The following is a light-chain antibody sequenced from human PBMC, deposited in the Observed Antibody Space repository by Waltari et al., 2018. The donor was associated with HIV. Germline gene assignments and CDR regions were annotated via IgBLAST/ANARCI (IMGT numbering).Light chain of an antibody. CDR1: LSISNY. J-gene: IGKJ4*01. CDR2: TAS. CDR3: QQSYSLPLS. V-gene: IGKV1-39*01. Sequence: DIQMTQSPSSLSASVVDRVTITCRASLSISNYLSWYQQTPGKAPKLLIYTASSLQSGVPSRFSGSGSGTDFTLTISSLQPEDFATYYCQQSYSLPLSFGGGTKVEIK.